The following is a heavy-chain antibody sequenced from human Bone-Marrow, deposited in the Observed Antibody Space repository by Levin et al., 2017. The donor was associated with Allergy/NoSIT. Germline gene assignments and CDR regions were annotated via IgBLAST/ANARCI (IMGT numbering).Heavy chain of an antibody. CDR1: GGSFSGYY. D-gene: IGHD2-2*01. CDR2: INHSGST. Sequence: SQTLSLTCAVYGGSFSGYYWSWIRQPPGKGLEWIGEINHSGSTNYNPSLKSRVTISVDTSKNQFSLKLSSVTAADTAVYYCARVWAPGDIVVVPAAQGIAVAGPFDYWGQGTLVTVSS. CDR3: ARVWAPGDIVVVPAAQGIAVAGPFDY. V-gene: IGHV4-34*01. J-gene: IGHJ4*02.